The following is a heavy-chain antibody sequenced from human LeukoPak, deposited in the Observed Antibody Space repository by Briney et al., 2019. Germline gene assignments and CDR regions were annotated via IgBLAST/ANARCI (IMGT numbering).Heavy chain of an antibody. Sequence: GATVKIFCKASGYTFTDYYMHWVQQAPGKGLEWMGRVDPEDGETIYAEKFQGRVTITADTSTDTAYMELSSLRSEDTAVYYCATVRGYSYGYAYWGQGTLVTVSS. D-gene: IGHD5-18*01. CDR1: GYTFTDYY. CDR2: VDPEDGET. CDR3: ATVRGYSYGYAY. V-gene: IGHV1-69-2*01. J-gene: IGHJ4*02.